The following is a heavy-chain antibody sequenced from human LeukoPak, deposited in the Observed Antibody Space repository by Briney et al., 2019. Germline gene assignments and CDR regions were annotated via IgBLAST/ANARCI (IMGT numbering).Heavy chain of an antibody. V-gene: IGHV1-2*02. Sequence: PGASVKVSCKASGYTFTGYYMHWVRQAPGQGLEWMGWINPNSGGTNYAQKFQGRVTMTRDTSISTAYMELSRLRSDDTAVYYCARFSVELRGGYYFDYWGQGTLVTVSS. CDR1: GYTFTGYY. CDR2: INPNSGGT. D-gene: IGHD1-7*01. CDR3: ARFSVELRGGYYFDY. J-gene: IGHJ4*02.